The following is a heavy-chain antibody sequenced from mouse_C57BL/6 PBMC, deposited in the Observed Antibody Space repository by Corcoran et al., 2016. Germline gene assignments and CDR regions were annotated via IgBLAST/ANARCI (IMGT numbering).Heavy chain of an antibody. CDR1: GYAFSSYW. V-gene: IGHV1-80*01. D-gene: IGHD1-1*01. CDR3: ARDTTVVATDAMDD. J-gene: IGHJ4*01. CDR2: IYPGDGDT. Sequence: QVQLQQSGAELVKPGASVKISCKASGYAFSSYWMNWVKQRPGKGLEWIGQIYPGDGDTNYNGKFKGKATLTADKSSSTAYMQLLSLPSEDSAVYFCARDTTVVATDAMDDWGQGTSVTVSS.